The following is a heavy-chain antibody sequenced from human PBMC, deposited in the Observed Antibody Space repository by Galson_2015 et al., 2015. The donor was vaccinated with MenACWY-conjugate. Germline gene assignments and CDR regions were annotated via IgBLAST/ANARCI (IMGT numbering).Heavy chain of an antibody. CDR2: ISSSSSTI. V-gene: IGHV3-48*02. CDR3: ARGLGGQYSSGWGPFDY. CDR1: GFTFSSYS. D-gene: IGHD6-19*01. Sequence: SLRLSCAASGFTFSSYSMNWVRQAPGKGLEWVSYISSSSSTIYYADSVKGRFTISRDNAKNSLYLQMNSLRDEDTAVYYCARGLGGQYSSGWGPFDYWGQGTLVTVSS. J-gene: IGHJ4*02.